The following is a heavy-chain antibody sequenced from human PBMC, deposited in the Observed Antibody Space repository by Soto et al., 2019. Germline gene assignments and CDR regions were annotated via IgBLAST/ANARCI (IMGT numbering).Heavy chain of an antibody. CDR3: ATSRGSGRLDN. D-gene: IGHD3-10*01. V-gene: IGHV4-4*02. CDR1: GTSMSSSNW. CDR2: IYHSGST. Sequence: QVQLQESGPGLVKPSGTLSLTCAVSGTSMSSSNWWTWIRQPPGKGLEWIGEIYHSGSTNYNPSLMSRVTISVDKSKNHFSLRLSSVTAADTAVYYCATSRGSGRLDNWGQGTLVTVSS. J-gene: IGHJ4*02.